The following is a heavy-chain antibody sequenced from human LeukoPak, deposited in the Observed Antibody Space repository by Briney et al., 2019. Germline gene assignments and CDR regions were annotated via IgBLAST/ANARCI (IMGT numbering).Heavy chain of an antibody. J-gene: IGHJ4*02. Sequence: SETLSLTCTVSGASISSGSYYWSWIRQPAGKGLEWIGRIYTSGSTNYNPSLRSRVTVSLDTSMNQFSLNLRSVTAADTAVYYCATTVAGVREHAYWGQGTLVTVSS. CDR2: IYTSGST. V-gene: IGHV4-61*02. D-gene: IGHD6-19*01. CDR1: GASISSGSYY. CDR3: ATTVAGVREHAY.